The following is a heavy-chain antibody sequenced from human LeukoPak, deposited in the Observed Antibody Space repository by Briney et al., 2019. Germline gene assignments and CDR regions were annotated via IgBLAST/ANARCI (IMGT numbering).Heavy chain of an antibody. CDR2: INPSGGST. V-gene: IGHV1-46*01. D-gene: IGHD3-22*01. CDR1: GYTFTSYY. J-gene: IGHJ5*02. CDR3: ARAYDSSGYLNWFDP. Sequence: ASVNVSCKASGYTFTSYYMHWVRQAPGQGLEWMGIINPSGGSTSYAQKFQGRVTMTRDTSTSTVYMELSSLRSEDTAVYYCARAYDSSGYLNWFDPWGQGTLVTVSS.